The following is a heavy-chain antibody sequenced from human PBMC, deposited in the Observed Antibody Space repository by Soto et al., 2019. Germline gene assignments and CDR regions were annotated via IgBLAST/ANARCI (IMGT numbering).Heavy chain of an antibody. CDR2: IYPGDSDT. V-gene: IGHV5-51*01. D-gene: IGHD2-15*01. CDR1: GYSFTSYW. Sequence: HGESLKISCKGSGYSFTSYWIGWVRQMPGKGLEWMGIIYPGDSDTRYSPSFQGQVTISADKSISTAYLQWSSLKASDTAMYYCARLIDGYCSGGSCYYFDYWGQGTLVTVSS. CDR3: ARLIDGYCSGGSCYYFDY. J-gene: IGHJ4*02.